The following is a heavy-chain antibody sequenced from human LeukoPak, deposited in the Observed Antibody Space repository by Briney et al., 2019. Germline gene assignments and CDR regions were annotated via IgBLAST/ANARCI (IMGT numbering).Heavy chain of an antibody. CDR2: INHSGST. J-gene: IGHJ6*02. CDR1: GGSFSGYY. CDR3: ARGPLSSYYYYGTDV. Sequence: SETLSLTCAVYGGSFSGYYWSWIRQPPGKGLEWIGEINHSGSTNYNPSLKSRVTISVDTSKNQFSLKLSSVTAADTAVYYCARGPLSSYYYYGTDVWGQGTTVTVSS. V-gene: IGHV4-34*01.